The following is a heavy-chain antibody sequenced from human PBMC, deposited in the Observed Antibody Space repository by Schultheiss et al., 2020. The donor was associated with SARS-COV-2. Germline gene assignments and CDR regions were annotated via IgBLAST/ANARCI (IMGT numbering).Heavy chain of an antibody. V-gene: IGHV3-30*03. Sequence: GGSLRLSCAASGFTFSSYGMHWVRQAPGKGLEWVAVISYDGSNKYYADSVKGRFTISRDKSKNTLYLQMNSLRAEDTAVYYCAIVEIGGGLQLADYYYYGMDVWGQGTTVTVSS. D-gene: IGHD4-11*01. CDR1: GFTFSSYG. J-gene: IGHJ6*02. CDR3: AIVEIGGGLQLADYYYYGMDV. CDR2: ISYDGSNK.